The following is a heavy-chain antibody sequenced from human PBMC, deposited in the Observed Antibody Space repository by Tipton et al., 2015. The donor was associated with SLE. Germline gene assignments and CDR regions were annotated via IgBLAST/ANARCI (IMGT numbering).Heavy chain of an antibody. CDR2: IYTSGST. J-gene: IGHJ3*01. D-gene: IGHD1-1*01. CDR3: GRHKTATRAFDF. CDR1: GGSISSDTYY. V-gene: IGHV4-61*09. Sequence: TLSLTCIVSGGSISSDTYYWSWLRQPAGKGLEWIGHIYTSGSTNYNPSLKTRVTISVDMSKNQFSLKLTSVTAADTAAYYCGRHKTATRAFDFWGQGTLVTVSS.